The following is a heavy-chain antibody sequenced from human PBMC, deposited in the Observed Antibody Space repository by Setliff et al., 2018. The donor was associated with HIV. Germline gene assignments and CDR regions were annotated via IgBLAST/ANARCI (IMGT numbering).Heavy chain of an antibody. CDR2: MSYSGST. CDR1: DDFISSSSYY. V-gene: IGHV4-39*01. Sequence: PSETLSLTCTVSDDFISSSSYYWGWIRQPPGKGLEWIGSMSYSGSTYNNPSLKSRVTISVDTSKNQFSLKLSSVTAADTALYYCVRLYNSGVGGRGWFDPWGQGTLVTVSS. J-gene: IGHJ5*02. D-gene: IGHD6-19*01. CDR3: VRLYNSGVGGRGWFDP.